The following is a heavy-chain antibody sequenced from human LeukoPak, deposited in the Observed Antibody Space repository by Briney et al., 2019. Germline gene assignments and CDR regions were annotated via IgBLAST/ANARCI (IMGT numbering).Heavy chain of an antibody. CDR1: GFTFSSYW. CDR2: IKQDGSEK. D-gene: IGHD6-13*01. V-gene: IGHV3-7*01. J-gene: IGHJ1*01. CDR3: ARDGVAAASRVPHQH. Sequence: GGSLRLSCAASGFTFSSYWMSWVRQAPGKGLEWVANIKQDGSEKYYVDSVKGRFTISRDNAKNSLYLQMNSLRAEDTAVYYCARDGVAAASRVPHQHWGQGTLVTVSS.